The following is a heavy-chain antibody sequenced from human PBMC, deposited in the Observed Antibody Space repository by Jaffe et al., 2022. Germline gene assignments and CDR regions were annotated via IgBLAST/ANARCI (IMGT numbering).Heavy chain of an antibody. Sequence: QVQLVQSGAEVKKPGASVKVSCKASGYTFTGYYMHWVRQAPGQGLEWMGWINPNSGGTNYAQKFQGRVTMTRDTSISTAYMELSRLRSDDTAVYYCARDLGATVTTNDAFDIWGQGTMVTVSS. D-gene: IGHD4-17*01. J-gene: IGHJ3*02. CDR3: ARDLGATVTTNDAFDI. V-gene: IGHV1-2*02. CDR2: INPNSGGT. CDR1: GYTFTGYY.